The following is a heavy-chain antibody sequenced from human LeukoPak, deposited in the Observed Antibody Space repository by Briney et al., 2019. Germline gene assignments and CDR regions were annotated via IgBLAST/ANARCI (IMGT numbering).Heavy chain of an antibody. CDR2: ISYDGNNR. Sequence: GGSLRLSCAASGFIFTGYFMSWVRQAPGKGLEWVAVISYDGNNRYSADSVKGRFTISRDNSKNTLYLQMNSLRAEDTAVYYCAKDQDIAAADYYFDYWGQGTLVTVSS. J-gene: IGHJ4*02. CDR1: GFIFTGYF. D-gene: IGHD6-13*01. CDR3: AKDQDIAAADYYFDY. V-gene: IGHV3-30*18.